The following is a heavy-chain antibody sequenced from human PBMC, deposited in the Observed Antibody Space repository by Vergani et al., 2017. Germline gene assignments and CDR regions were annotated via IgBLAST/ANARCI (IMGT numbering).Heavy chain of an antibody. CDR1: GGSISSHY. V-gene: IGHV4-59*11. CDR2: IYYSGST. Sequence: QLQLQESGPGLVKPSETLSLTCTVSGGSISSHYWSWIRQPPGKGLEWIGYIYYSGSTNYNPSLKSRVTISVDTSKNQFSLKLSPVTAADTAVYYCARYNRGYSSSWFDPWGQGTLVTVSS. D-gene: IGHD6-13*01. J-gene: IGHJ5*02. CDR3: ARYNRGYSSSWFDP.